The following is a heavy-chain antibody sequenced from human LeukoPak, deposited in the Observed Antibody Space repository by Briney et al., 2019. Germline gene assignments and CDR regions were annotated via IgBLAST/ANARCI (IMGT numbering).Heavy chain of an antibody. CDR1: GGSFSGYY. D-gene: IGHD3-3*01. V-gene: IGHV4-34*01. CDR2: INHSGST. CDR3: ARGGLRFFGFDP. J-gene: IGHJ5*02. Sequence: PSETLPLTCAVYGGSFSGYYWSWIRQPPGKGLEWIGEINHSGSTNYNPSLKSRVTISVDTSKNQFSLKLSSVTAADTAVYYCARGGLRFFGFDPWGQGTLVTVSS.